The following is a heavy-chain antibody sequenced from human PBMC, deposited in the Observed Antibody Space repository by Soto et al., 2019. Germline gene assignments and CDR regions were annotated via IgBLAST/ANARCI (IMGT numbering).Heavy chain of an antibody. Sequence: VKVSCKASGYTFTSYDINWVRQTAGQGLEWMGWMSPKTANTGYAQKFQGRVTMTRSTSISTAYMELSSLTSEDTAVYYCTGGPPNWGFDSWGQGTPVTVSS. CDR1: GYTFTSYD. J-gene: IGHJ5*01. D-gene: IGHD7-27*01. CDR3: TGGPPNWGFDS. V-gene: IGHV1-8*01. CDR2: MSPKTANT.